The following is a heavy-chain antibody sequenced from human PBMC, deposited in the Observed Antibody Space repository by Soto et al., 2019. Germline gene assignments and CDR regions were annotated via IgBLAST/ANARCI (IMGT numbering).Heavy chain of an antibody. Sequence: QVQLQESGPGLVKPSQTLSLTCTVSGGSISSGGYYWSWIRQHPGKGLEWIGDIYYSVSTYYNPSVKRRVTLSLDTPKNQFSLKLSSVTAADTAVYYCARSVFPWGQRTLVTVSS. J-gene: IGHJ5*02. CDR1: GGSISSGGYY. CDR2: IYYSVST. V-gene: IGHV4-31*03. CDR3: ARSVFP.